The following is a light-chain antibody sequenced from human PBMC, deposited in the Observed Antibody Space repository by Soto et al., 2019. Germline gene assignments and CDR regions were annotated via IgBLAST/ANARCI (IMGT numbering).Light chain of an antibody. CDR2: DAS. J-gene: IGKJ4*01. CDR1: QSVSTF. CDR3: HQYYSTPLT. Sequence: EVVLTQFPVNLSLSPGEGATLSCRASQSVSTFLAWYQQKPGQAPRLLIYDASKRAAGIPARFSGSGSGTDFTLTIGSLQAEDVAVYYCHQYYSTPLTFGGGTKLEIK. V-gene: IGKV3-11*01.